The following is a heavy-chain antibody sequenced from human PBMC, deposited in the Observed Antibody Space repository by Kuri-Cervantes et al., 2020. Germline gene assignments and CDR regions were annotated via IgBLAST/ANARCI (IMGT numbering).Heavy chain of an antibody. D-gene: IGHD3-9*01. V-gene: IGHV4-59*01. CDR3: ARAAGTGYYDY. CDR1: GGSMSSYY. Sequence: GSLRLSCTVSGGSMSSYYWSWIRQPPGKGLEWIGNIYYRGITNYSPSLKSRVTISVDMSKNQFSLKLTSVTAADTAVYYCARAAGTGYYDYWGQGTLVTVSS. CDR2: IYYRGIT. J-gene: IGHJ4*02.